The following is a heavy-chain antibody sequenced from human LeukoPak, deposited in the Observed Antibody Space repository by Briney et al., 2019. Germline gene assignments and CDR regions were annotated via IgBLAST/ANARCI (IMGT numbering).Heavy chain of an antibody. CDR2: INFSGTT. Sequence: SETLSLTCTVSGDSLSGSYWSWIRQSAGERPEYIGRINFSGTTNYNPSLGSRVTLSMDTSKNQVSLDLSAVTAADTAVYYCAKLLLPASKGAFIIWGLGTLVTVSS. CDR3: AKLLLPASKGAFII. CDR1: GDSLSGSY. V-gene: IGHV4-4*07. D-gene: IGHD2-2*01. J-gene: IGHJ3*02.